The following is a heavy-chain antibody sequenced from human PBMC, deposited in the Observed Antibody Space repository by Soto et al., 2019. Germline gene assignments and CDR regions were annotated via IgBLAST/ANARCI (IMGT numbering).Heavy chain of an antibody. Sequence: QVQLVESGGGVVQPGRSLRLSCAASGFTFSSYAMHWVRQAPGKGLEWVAVISYDGSNKYYADSVKGRFTISRDNSKNTMYLQMNRLRAEDTAVYYCARDHWSSWNLIRIDYWGQGTLVTVSS. J-gene: IGHJ4*02. CDR2: ISYDGSNK. D-gene: IGHD6-13*01. V-gene: IGHV3-30-3*01. CDR3: ARDHWSSWNLIRIDY. CDR1: GFTFSSYA.